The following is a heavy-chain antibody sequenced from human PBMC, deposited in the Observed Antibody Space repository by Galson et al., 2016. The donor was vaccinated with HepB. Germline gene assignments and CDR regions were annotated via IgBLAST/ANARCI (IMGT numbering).Heavy chain of an antibody. J-gene: IGHJ3*02. CDR2: IHDSGRST. V-gene: IGHV3-23*01. Sequence: SLRLSCAPSGFTFSNYAMSWIRQAPGKGLEWVSGIHDSGRSTFYADSVEGRFTISRDNSMNTLYLQMNSLRAEDTARYFCAKGTTSRGDTFDIWGQGTVVTVSS. CDR3: AKGTTSRGDTFDI. CDR1: GFTFSNYA. D-gene: IGHD1-14*01.